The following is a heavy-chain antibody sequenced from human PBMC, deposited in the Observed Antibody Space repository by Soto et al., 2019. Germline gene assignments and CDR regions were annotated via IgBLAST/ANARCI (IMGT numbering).Heavy chain of an antibody. D-gene: IGHD3-10*02. V-gene: IGHV3-30-3*01. CDR1: GFTFSNYT. CDR2: ISYDGSNK. CDR3: ARLVGHNYVSGRGGWFDP. Sequence: QVQLVESGGDVVQPGRSLRLSCSASGFTFSNYTMHWVRQAPGKGLEWVALISYDGSNKYSADSVKGRFTISRDNSKNTLYLQMNSLRAEDTALYYCARLVGHNYVSGRGGWFDPWGQGTLVTVSS. J-gene: IGHJ5*02.